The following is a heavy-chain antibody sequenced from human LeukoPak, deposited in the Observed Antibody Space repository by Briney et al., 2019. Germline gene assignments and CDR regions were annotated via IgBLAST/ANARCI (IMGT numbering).Heavy chain of an antibody. J-gene: IGHJ4*02. CDR2: IWFDGSNK. CDR1: GFTFDSYG. D-gene: IGHD3-10*01. CDR3: ARVMNPYASGSPGGSRY. V-gene: IGHV3-33*01. Sequence: GRSLRLSCAASGFTFDSYGMNWARQAPGKGLEWVALIWFDGSNKYYADSVKGRFTISRDNSKNTLSLEMNSLRAEDTAMYYCARVMNPYASGSPGGSRYWGQGTLVTVSS.